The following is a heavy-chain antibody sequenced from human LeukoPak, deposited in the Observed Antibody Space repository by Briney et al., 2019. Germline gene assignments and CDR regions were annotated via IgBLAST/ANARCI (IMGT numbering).Heavy chain of an antibody. CDR3: ATLNRYSGYVPLGY. D-gene: IGHD5-12*01. CDR1: GYTLTELS. V-gene: IGHV1-24*01. Sequence: GASVKVSCKVSGYTLTELSMHWVRQAPGKGLEWMGGFDPEDGETIYAQKFQGRVTMTEDTSTDTAYMELSSLRSEDTAVYYCATLNRYSGYVPLGYWGQGTLVTVSS. CDR2: FDPEDGET. J-gene: IGHJ4*02.